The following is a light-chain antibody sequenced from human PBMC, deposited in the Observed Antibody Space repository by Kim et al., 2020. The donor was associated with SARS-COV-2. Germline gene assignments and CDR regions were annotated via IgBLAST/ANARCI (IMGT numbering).Light chain of an antibody. V-gene: IGKV3-20*01. CDR2: GAS. CDR3: QQYHSSPQT. CDR1: PSVTSNY. Sequence: SPGERATLSCRASPSVTSNYLAWYQQKPGQAPRLLIYGASSRAAGIPDRFSGIWSGTDFMLTISSLEPEDFAVYYCQQYHSSPQTFGQGTKVDIK. J-gene: IGKJ1*01.